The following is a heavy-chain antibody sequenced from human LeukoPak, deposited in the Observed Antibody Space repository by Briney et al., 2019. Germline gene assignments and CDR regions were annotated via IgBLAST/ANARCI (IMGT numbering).Heavy chain of an antibody. D-gene: IGHD2-15*01. Sequence: GGSLRLSCAASGFTFSSYWMHWVRQVPGKGLVWVSRINTDGSSTSYADSVKGRFTISRDNAKNTLYLQMNSLRAEDTAVYYCVRDYTPGGDYYYYMDVWGKGTTVTVSS. CDR1: GFTFSSYW. CDR3: VRDYTPGGDYYYYMDV. CDR2: INTDGSST. J-gene: IGHJ6*03. V-gene: IGHV3-74*01.